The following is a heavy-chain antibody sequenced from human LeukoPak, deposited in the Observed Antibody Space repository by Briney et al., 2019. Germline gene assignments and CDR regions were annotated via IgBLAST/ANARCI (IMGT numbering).Heavy chain of an antibody. CDR3: ARQNFYRYCRSTSCYRPYYYYYMDV. Sequence: SETLSLTCAVYGGSFSGYYWGWIRQPPGKGLEWIGEINHSGSTNYNKSLKRLVSISVDTSKNQFSLKLRSVTAADTTVYYCARQNFYRYCRSTSCYRPYYYYYMDVWGKGTTVTISS. CDR1: GGSFSGYY. J-gene: IGHJ6*03. CDR2: INHSGST. D-gene: IGHD2-2*01. V-gene: IGHV4-34*01.